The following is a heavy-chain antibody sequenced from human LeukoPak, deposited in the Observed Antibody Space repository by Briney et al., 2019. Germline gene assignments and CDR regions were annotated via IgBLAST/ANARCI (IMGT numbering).Heavy chain of an antibody. Sequence: GGSLRLSCAASGFTFSGYYMSWLRQAPGKGLEWVSYISSSGTTIYYADSVKGRFTISRDNAKNSLYLQMNSLRAEDTAVYYCARGPGRGYSYGAYFDYWGQGTLVTVSS. CDR1: GFTFSGYY. CDR2: ISSSGTTI. CDR3: ARGPGRGYSYGAYFDY. J-gene: IGHJ4*02. D-gene: IGHD5-18*01. V-gene: IGHV3-11*01.